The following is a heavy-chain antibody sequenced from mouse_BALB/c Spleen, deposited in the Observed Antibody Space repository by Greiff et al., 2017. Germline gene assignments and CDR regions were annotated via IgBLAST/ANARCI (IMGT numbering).Heavy chain of an antibody. J-gene: IGHJ4*01. CDR1: GFTFSSYA. V-gene: IGHV5-9-4*01. D-gene: IGHD1-1*01. CDR3: ARDDGNSAMDY. Sequence: EVQLQESGGGLVKPGGSLKLSCAASGFTFSSYAMSWVRQSPEKRLEWVAEISSGGSYTYYPDTVTGRFTISRDNAKNTLYLEMSSLRSEDTAMYYCARDDGNSAMDYWGQGTSVTVSS. CDR2: ISSGGSYT.